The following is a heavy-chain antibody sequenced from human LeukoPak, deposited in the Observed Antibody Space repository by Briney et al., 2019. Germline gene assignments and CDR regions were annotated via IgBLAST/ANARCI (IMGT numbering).Heavy chain of an antibody. Sequence: PGGSLRLSCAASGFTFSSYSMNWVRQAPGKGLEWVSSISSSSSYIYYADSVKGRFTISRDNAKNSLYLQMNSLRAEDTAVYYCARLQTGRGIAVAGLDYWGQGTLVTVSS. J-gene: IGHJ4*02. D-gene: IGHD6-19*01. V-gene: IGHV3-21*01. CDR3: ARLQTGRGIAVAGLDY. CDR1: GFTFSSYS. CDR2: ISSSSSYI.